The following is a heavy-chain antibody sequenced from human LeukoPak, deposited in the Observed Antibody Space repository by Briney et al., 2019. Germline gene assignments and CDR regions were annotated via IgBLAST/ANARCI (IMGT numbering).Heavy chain of an antibody. CDR3: ARAGGYCSSTSCYTPAHFDY. V-gene: IGHV6-1*01. D-gene: IGHD2-2*02. Sequence: SQTLSLTCAISGDSVSSNSAAWNWIRQSPSRGLEWLGRTYYRSKWYNDYAVSVKSRITINPDTSKNQFSLQLNSVTPEDTAVYYCARAGGYCSSTSCYTPAHFDYWGQGTLVTVSS. J-gene: IGHJ4*02. CDR2: TYYRSKWYN. CDR1: GDSVSSNSAA.